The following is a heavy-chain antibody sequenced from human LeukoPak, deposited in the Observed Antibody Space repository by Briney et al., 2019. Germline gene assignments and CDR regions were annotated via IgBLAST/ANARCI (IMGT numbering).Heavy chain of an antibody. CDR1: GGSISSYY. V-gene: IGHV4-59*08. Sequence: SETLSLTCTVSGGSISSYYWNWIRQPPGKGLEWIGYIYYSGSTNYNPSLKSRVTISVDTSKNQFSLKLSSVTAADTAVYYCASFYDFWSGYLNWGQGTLVTLSS. D-gene: IGHD3-3*01. CDR3: ASFYDFWSGYLN. CDR2: IYYSGST. J-gene: IGHJ4*02.